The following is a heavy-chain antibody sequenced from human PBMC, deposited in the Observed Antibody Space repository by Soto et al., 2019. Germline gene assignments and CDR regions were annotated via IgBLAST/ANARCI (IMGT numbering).Heavy chain of an antibody. Sequence: QVQLQESGPGLVKPSQTLSLTCTVSGGSISSGGYYWSWIRQHPGKGLEWIGYIYYSGSTYYNPSLKSRVTISVDTSKNQFSLNLSSVTAADTAVYYCARTTVSDYYGMDVWGQGTTVTVSS. V-gene: IGHV4-31*03. CDR2: IYYSGST. J-gene: IGHJ6*02. CDR3: ARTTVSDYYGMDV. D-gene: IGHD4-17*01. CDR1: GGSISSGGYY.